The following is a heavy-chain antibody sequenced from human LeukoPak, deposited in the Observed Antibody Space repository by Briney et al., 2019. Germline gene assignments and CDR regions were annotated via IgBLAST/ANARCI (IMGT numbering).Heavy chain of an antibody. V-gene: IGHV4-31*03. D-gene: IGHD6-13*01. CDR2: IYYSGST. CDR1: GGSISSGGYY. J-gene: IGHJ4*02. Sequence: KPSQTLSLTCTVSGGSISSGGYYWSWIRQFPGKGLEWIGYIYYSGSTYFNPSLESRVTISIDTSKSQFSLRLSSVTAADTAVYYCARAPAAAANYFDDWGQGTLVTVSS. CDR3: ARAPAAAANYFDD.